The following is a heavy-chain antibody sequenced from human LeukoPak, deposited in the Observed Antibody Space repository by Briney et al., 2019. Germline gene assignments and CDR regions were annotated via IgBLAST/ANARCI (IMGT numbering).Heavy chain of an antibody. CDR3: ARDEDYGISVNVDY. CDR1: GGTFSSYA. D-gene: IGHD4-17*01. CDR2: IIPIFGTA. Sequence: SVKVSCKASGGTFSSYAISWVRQAPGQGLEWMGGIIPIFGTANYAQKFQGRVTITADKSTSTACMELSRLRSDDTAVYYCARDEDYGISVNVDYWGQGTLVTVSS. V-gene: IGHV1-69*06. J-gene: IGHJ4*02.